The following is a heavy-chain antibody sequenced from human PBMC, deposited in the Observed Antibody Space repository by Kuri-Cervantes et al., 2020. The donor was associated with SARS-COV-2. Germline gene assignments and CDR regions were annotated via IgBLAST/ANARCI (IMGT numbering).Heavy chain of an antibody. CDR1: GGSFSGYY. Sequence: SQTPSLPCAVYGGSFSGYYWSWIRQPPGKGLEWIGEINHSGSTNYNPSLKSRVTISVDTSKNQFSLKLSSVTAADTAVYYCARRRIAARYFDYWGQGTLVTVSS. CDR2: INHSGST. J-gene: IGHJ4*02. D-gene: IGHD6-6*01. V-gene: IGHV4-34*01. CDR3: ARRRIAARYFDY.